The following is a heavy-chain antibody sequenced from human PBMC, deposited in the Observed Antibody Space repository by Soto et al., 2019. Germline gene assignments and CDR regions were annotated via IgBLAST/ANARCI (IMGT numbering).Heavy chain of an antibody. D-gene: IGHD3-16*02. CDR2: TIPILGKP. Sequence: ASVKVSAKLSGATSGTYPFTWCGQAPGQGLDGMGGTIPILGKPNYAQKFQGRATITADKSTSTAYMELSSLRSEDTAVYYCARGIYDYVWGSYRYYFDYWGQGTLVTVSS. J-gene: IGHJ4*02. CDR3: ARGIYDYVWGSYRYYFDY. V-gene: IGHV1-69*10. CDR1: GATSGTYP.